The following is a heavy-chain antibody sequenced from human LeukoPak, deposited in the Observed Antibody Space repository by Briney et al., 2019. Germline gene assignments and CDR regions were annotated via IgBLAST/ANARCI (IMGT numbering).Heavy chain of an antibody. D-gene: IGHD2-8*02. V-gene: IGHV6-1*01. CDR2: TYYRSKWYN. J-gene: IGHJ5*02. CDR3: ASGGCTGANWFDP. Sequence: SQTLSLTCAISGDSVSRNSAAWNWIRQSPSRGLEWLGRTYYRSKWYNDYAVSVKSRISINPDTSKNQFSLQPNSVTPEDTAVYYCASGGCTGANWFDPWGQGTLVTVSS. CDR1: GDSVSRNSAA.